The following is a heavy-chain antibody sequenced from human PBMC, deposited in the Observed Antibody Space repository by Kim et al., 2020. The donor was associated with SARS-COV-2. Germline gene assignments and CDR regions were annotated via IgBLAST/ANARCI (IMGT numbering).Heavy chain of an antibody. V-gene: IGHV3-64D*06. D-gene: IGHD3-22*01. CDR2: ISSNGGST. J-gene: IGHJ3*02. CDR1: GFTFSSYA. CDR3: VKDLGLTDEDPLGGYYPGGAFDI. Sequence: GGSLRLSCSASGFTFSSYAMHWVSQAPGKGLEYVSAISSNGGSTYYADSVKGRFTISRDNSKNTLYLQMSSLRAEDTAVYYCVKDLGLTDEDPLGGYYPGGAFDIWGQGTMVTVSS.